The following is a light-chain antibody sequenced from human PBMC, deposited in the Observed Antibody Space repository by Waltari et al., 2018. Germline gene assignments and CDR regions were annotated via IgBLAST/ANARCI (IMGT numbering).Light chain of an antibody. CDR3: QQYDSSPRT. CDR1: QSVSRSY. CDR2: CAS. V-gene: IGKV3-20*01. J-gene: IGKJ1*01. Sequence: EIVLTQSPGTLSLSPAERATLSCRASQSVSRSYLAWYQQKPGQAPRLLIYCASSRTTGIPDRFSGSGSGTDFTLTISRLEPEDFGVYYCQQYDSSPRTFGQGTKVEIK.